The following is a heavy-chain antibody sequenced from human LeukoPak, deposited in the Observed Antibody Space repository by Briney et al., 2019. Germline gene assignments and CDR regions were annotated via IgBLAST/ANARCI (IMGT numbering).Heavy chain of an antibody. D-gene: IGHD3-22*01. CDR1: GYTFTGYY. CDR3: ARGVGDSSGYYSDAFDI. Sequence: ASVKVSCKASGYTFTGYYMHWVRRAPGQGLEWMGWINPNSGGTNYAQKFQGRVTMTRDTSISTAYMELSRLRSDDTAVYYCARGVGDSSGYYSDAFDIWGQGTMVTVSS. CDR2: INPNSGGT. V-gene: IGHV1-2*02. J-gene: IGHJ3*02.